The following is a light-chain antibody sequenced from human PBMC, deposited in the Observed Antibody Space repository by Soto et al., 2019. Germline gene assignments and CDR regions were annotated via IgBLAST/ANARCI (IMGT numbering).Light chain of an antibody. V-gene: IGKV3-15*01. CDR3: HQYNNWPPWT. Sequence: EMVMTQSPATRSLSPGERATLSCRASQSGSSNLAWYQQKPGQAPRRLIYGASTSATSIPARLSGSGSGTELTLTISSLQSEDFAVYYCHQYNNWPPWTFGKGTKVEIK. J-gene: IGKJ1*01. CDR1: QSGSSN. CDR2: GAS.